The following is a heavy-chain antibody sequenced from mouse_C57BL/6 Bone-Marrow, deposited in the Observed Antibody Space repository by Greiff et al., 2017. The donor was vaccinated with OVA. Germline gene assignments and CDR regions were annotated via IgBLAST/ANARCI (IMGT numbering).Heavy chain of an antibody. CDR1: GYTFTSYW. CDR2: INPSNGGT. D-gene: IGHD1-1*01. V-gene: IGHV1-53*01. Sequence: QFQLQQPGTELVKPGASVKLSCKASGYTFTSYWMHWVKQRPGQGLEWIGNINPSNGGTNYNEKFKSKATLTVDKSSSTAYMQLSSLTSEDSAVYYCARGGYYYGSSYWYFDVWGTGTTVTVSS. CDR3: ARGGYYYGSSYWYFDV. J-gene: IGHJ1*03.